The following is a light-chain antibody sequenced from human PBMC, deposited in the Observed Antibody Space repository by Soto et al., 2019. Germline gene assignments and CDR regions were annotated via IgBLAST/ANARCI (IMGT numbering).Light chain of an antibody. V-gene: IGLV1-40*01. J-gene: IGLJ3*02. CDR1: SSNIGAVYD. CDR3: QSYDISLSGGV. CDR2: GNS. Sequence: QSVLTQPPSVSGAPGQRVTISCTGRSSNIGAVYDVHWYQQLPGTAPKLLIYGNSNRPSGVPDRFSGSKSGTSASLAITGFQAEDEADYYCQSYDISLSGGVFGGGTKVTVL.